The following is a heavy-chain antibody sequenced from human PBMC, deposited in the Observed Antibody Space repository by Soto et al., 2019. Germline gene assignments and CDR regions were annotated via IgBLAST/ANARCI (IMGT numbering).Heavy chain of an antibody. CDR3: AKDQLAYSYGYFFDY. J-gene: IGHJ4*02. CDR2: ISYDGSNK. Sequence: QVQLVESGGGVVQPGRSLRLSCAASGFTFSSYGMHWVRQAPGKGLEWVAVISYDGSNKYYADSVKSRFTISRDNSQNTLYLQMNSLRAEDTAVYYCAKDQLAYSYGYFFDYWGQGTLVTVSS. D-gene: IGHD5-18*01. V-gene: IGHV3-30*18. CDR1: GFTFSSYG.